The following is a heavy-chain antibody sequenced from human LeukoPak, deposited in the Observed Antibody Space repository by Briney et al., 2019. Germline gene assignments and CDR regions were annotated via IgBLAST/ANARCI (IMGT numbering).Heavy chain of an antibody. CDR3: ARADSGSYSLYFDY. V-gene: IGHV4-59*01. J-gene: IGHJ4*02. CDR1: GGSISSYY. D-gene: IGHD1-26*01. Sequence: LETLSLTCTVSGGSISSYYWSWIRQPPGKGLEWIGYIYYSGSTNYNPSLKSRVTISVDTSKNQFSLKLSSVTAADTAVYYCARADSGSYSLYFDYWGQGTLVTVSS. CDR2: IYYSGST.